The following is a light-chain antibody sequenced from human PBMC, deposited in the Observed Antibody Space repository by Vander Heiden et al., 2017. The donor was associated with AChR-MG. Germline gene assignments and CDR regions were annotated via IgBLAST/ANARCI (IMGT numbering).Light chain of an antibody. J-gene: IGKJ2*01. V-gene: IGKV3-15*01. CDR1: QSVSSN. CDR3: QQYNNWPPYT. CDR2: GAA. Sequence: ELVMTQSPATLSVSPGESATTSCSASQSVSSNLAWYQQKPGQAPRLLIYGAATRATGIPARFSGSGSGTEVTLTISSRQSEDVAVYYCQQYNNWPPYTFGQGTKLEIK.